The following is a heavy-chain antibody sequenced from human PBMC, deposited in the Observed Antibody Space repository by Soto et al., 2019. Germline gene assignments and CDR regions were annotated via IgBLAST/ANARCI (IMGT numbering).Heavy chain of an antibody. J-gene: IGHJ4*02. Sequence: ASVKVSCKASGYTFTSYDINWVRQATGQGLEWMGWMNSNSGNTGYAQKFQGRVTMTRNTSISTAYMELSSLRSEDTAVYYCARVSTLHYYDSSGYLGYWGQGTLVTVSS. CDR2: MNSNSGNT. V-gene: IGHV1-8*01. CDR3: ARVSTLHYYDSSGYLGY. CDR1: GYTFTSYD. D-gene: IGHD3-22*01.